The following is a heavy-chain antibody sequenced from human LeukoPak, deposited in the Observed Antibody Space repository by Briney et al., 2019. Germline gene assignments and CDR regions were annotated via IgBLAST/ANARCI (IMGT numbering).Heavy chain of an antibody. J-gene: IGHJ6*02. V-gene: IGHV1-69*06. Sequence: SVKVSCKASGGTFSSYAISWVRQAPGQGLEWMGGIIPIFGTANYAQKFQGRVTITADKSTSTAYMELSSLRSEDTAVYYCARDQVVVGITYYYGMDVWGQGTTVTVSS. CDR2: IIPIFGTA. D-gene: IGHD2-2*01. CDR3: ARDQVVVGITYYYGMDV. CDR1: GGTFSSYA.